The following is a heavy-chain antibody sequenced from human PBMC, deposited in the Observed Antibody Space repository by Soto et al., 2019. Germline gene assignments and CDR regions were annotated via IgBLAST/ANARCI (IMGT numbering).Heavy chain of an antibody. CDR3: ARARGPSGGVIGNDAFDI. J-gene: IGHJ3*02. CDR2: ISYDGSNK. Sequence: QVQLVESGGGVVQPGRSLRLSCAASGFTFSSYAMHWVRQAPGKGLEWEAVISYDGSNKYYEDSVKGRFTISRDNPKNTLYLQMNSLSAEDTAVYYCARARGPSGGVIGNDAFDIWGQGTMVTVSS. CDR1: GFTFSSYA. V-gene: IGHV3-30-3*01. D-gene: IGHD3-16*02.